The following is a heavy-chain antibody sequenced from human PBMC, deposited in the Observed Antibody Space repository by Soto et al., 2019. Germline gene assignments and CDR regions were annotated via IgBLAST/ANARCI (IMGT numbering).Heavy chain of an antibody. Sequence: GASVKVSCKASGFTFISYGIFWVRQAPGQGLEWMGWISTYNGNTNYAQKLQGRVTMTTDTSTSTAYMELRSLRADDTAVYYCARDFYDFWSGHSPSCFDPWG. J-gene: IGHJ5*02. CDR3: ARDFYDFWSGHSPSCFDP. CDR1: GFTFISYG. V-gene: IGHV1-18*04. CDR2: ISTYNGNT. D-gene: IGHD3-3*01.